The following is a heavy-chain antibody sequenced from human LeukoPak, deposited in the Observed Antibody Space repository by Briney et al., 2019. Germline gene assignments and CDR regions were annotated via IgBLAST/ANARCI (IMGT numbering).Heavy chain of an antibody. CDR2: IYYSGST. CDR3: ARLKWSGNWNVLDY. Sequence: KPSETLSLTCTVSGGSISSSSYYWGWIRQPPGKGLEWIGSIYYSGSTYYNPSLKSRVTISVDTSKNQFSLKLSSVTAADTAVYYCARLKWSGNWNVLDYWGQGTLVTVSS. J-gene: IGHJ4*02. CDR1: GGSISSSSYY. D-gene: IGHD1-20*01. V-gene: IGHV4-39*01.